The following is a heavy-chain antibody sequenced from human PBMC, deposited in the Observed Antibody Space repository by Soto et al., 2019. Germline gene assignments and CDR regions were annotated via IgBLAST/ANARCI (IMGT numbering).Heavy chain of an antibody. V-gene: IGHV3-23*01. J-gene: IGHJ5*02. CDR2: ISGSGGST. CDR1: GFTFSSYA. CDR3: ASLSSSGWYLGWFDP. D-gene: IGHD6-19*01. Sequence: EVQLLESGGGLVQPGGSVRLSCAASGFTFSSYAMSWVRQAPGKGLEWVSAISGSGGSTYYADSVKGRFTISRDNSKNTLYLQMNSLRAEDTAVYYSASLSSSGWYLGWFDPWGQGTLVTVSS.